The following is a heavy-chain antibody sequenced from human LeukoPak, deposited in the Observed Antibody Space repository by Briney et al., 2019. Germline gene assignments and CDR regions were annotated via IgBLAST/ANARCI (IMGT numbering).Heavy chain of an antibody. V-gene: IGHV1-2*02. D-gene: IGHD3-10*02. Sequence: ASVKVSFKTSGYTCTDYYLHWVRQAPGQGLEWMGWIKSNSGGINYAQKFQDRVSMTRDTSINTVYMELSSLRSDATAVYYCATEPRINMSPDAFDFWGQGTMVTVFS. J-gene: IGHJ3*01. CDR2: IKSNSGGI. CDR3: ATEPRINMSPDAFDF. CDR1: GYTCTDYY.